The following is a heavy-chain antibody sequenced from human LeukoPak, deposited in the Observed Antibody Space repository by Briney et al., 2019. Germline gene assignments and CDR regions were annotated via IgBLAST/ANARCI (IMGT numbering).Heavy chain of an antibody. CDR3: ARASIAARPSYYYYGMDV. CDR1: GGSISSSSYY. D-gene: IGHD6-6*01. J-gene: IGHJ6*02. Sequence: SETLSLTCTVSGGSISSSSYYWGWIRQPPGKGLEWIGSIYYSGSTYYNPSLKSRVTISVDTSKNQFSLKLSSVTAADTAVYYCARASIAARPSYYYYGMDVWGQGTTVTVSS. CDR2: IYYSGST. V-gene: IGHV4-39*01.